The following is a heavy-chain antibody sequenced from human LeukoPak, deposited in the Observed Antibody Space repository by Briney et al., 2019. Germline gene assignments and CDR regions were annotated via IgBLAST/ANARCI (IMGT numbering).Heavy chain of an antibody. CDR2: INPNSGGA. Sequence: GASVKVSCKASGYTFISHAINWVRQAPGQGLEWMGWINPNSGGALYAQKFQGRVTLTGETFTSTAFMELTSLTSDDTAVYYCAIDLDSGDIPYWGQGTLVTVSS. V-gene: IGHV1-2*02. D-gene: IGHD3/OR15-3a*01. CDR3: AIDLDSGDIPY. CDR1: GYTFISHA. J-gene: IGHJ4*02.